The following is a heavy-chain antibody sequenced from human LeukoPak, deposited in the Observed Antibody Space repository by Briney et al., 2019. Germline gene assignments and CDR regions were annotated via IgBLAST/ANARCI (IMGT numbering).Heavy chain of an antibody. Sequence: SETLSLTCTVSGGSISSSSYYWGWIRQPPGKGLEWIGSIYYSGSTYYNPSLKSRVTISVDTSKNQFSLKLSSVTAADTAVYYCARIAPDSSGPPWYFDLWGRGTLVTVS. CDR2: IYYSGST. V-gene: IGHV4-39*07. CDR3: ARIAPDSSGPPWYFDL. J-gene: IGHJ2*01. D-gene: IGHD6-19*01. CDR1: GGSISSSSYY.